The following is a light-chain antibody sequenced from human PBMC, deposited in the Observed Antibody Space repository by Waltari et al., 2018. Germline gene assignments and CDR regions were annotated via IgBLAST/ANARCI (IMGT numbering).Light chain of an antibody. Sequence: DIQMTQSPSTLSASVGDRVTITCRASQRGYSWLAWPQQKPGKAPKLLIYKASTLKSGVPSRFSGSGSGTEFTLTISSLQPDDFATYYCQQYEGYSTFGQGTKLEIK. V-gene: IGKV1-5*03. CDR2: KAS. J-gene: IGKJ2*01. CDR1: QRGYSW. CDR3: QQYEGYST.